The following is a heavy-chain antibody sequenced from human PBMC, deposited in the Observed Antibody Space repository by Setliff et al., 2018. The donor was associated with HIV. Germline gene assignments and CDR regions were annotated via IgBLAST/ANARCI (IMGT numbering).Heavy chain of an antibody. CDR3: ARVPVVRATFDY. D-gene: IGHD3-10*01. CDR2: IYYSGST. Sequence: SETLSLTCTVSGGSISSYYWSWIRQPPGKGLEWIGYIYYSGSTNYNPSLKSRVTISVDTSKDQFSLKLSSVTAADTAVYYCARVPVVRATFDYWGQGTLVTVSS. CDR1: GGSISSYY. J-gene: IGHJ4*02. V-gene: IGHV4-59*01.